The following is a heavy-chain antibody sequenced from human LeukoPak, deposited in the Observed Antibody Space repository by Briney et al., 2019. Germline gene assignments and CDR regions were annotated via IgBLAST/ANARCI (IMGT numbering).Heavy chain of an antibody. Sequence: GASVKVSCKASGYTFTSYDINWVRQATGQGLEWLGWMNPNSGNTGYAQKFQGRVTMTRNTSISTAYMELSSLRSEDTAVYYCASEVQLERRGFDYWGQGTLVTVSS. CDR1: GYTFTSYD. J-gene: IGHJ4*02. CDR2: MNPNSGNT. CDR3: ASEVQLERRGFDY. V-gene: IGHV1-8*01. D-gene: IGHD1-1*01.